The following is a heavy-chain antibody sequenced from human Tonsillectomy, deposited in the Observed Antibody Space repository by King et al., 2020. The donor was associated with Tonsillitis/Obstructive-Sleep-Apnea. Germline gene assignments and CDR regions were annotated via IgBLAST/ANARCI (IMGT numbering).Heavy chain of an antibody. V-gene: IGHV3-21*01. CDR3: ARDCHEYKQLDY. CDR1: GFTFSSYS. CDR2: ISSSSSYI. Sequence: VQLVESGGGLVKPGGSLRLSCAASGFTFSSYSMNWVRQAPGKGLEWVSSISSSSSYIYYADSVKGRFTISRDNAKNSLYLQMNSLRAEDTAVYYCARDCHEYKQLDYWGQGTLVTVSS. D-gene: IGHD6-6*01. J-gene: IGHJ4*02.